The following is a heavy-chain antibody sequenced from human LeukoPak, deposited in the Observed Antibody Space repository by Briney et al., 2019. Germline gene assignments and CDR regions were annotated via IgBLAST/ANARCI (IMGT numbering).Heavy chain of an antibody. D-gene: IGHD6-13*01. V-gene: IGHV1-18*01. CDR3: ARDPRFRIAEIPFDY. Sequence: ASVKVSCKASGYTFTSYGISWVRQAPGQGLEWMGWISGYNGNTNYAQKFQGRATMTTDTSTSTAYMELRSLRSDDTAVYYCARDPRFRIAEIPFDYWGQGALVTVSS. CDR1: GYTFTSYG. J-gene: IGHJ4*02. CDR2: ISGYNGNT.